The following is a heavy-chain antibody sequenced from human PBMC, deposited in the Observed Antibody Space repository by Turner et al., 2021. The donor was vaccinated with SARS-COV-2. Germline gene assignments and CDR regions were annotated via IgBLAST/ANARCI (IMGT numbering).Heavy chain of an antibody. CDR3: SRHASIVRGSPFDP. V-gene: IGHV4-39*01. D-gene: IGHD3-10*02. J-gene: IGHJ5*02. Sequence: QLQLQESGPGLVKPSETLSLTCTVSGGSISNSNYYWGWIRQPPGKGPEWIGSIYYSGRTYYNTSLKSRVTISVDTSKNQFSLKLSSVTTADTALYYCSRHASIVRGSPFDPWGQGTLVTVSS. CDR2: IYYSGRT. CDR1: GGSISNSNYY.